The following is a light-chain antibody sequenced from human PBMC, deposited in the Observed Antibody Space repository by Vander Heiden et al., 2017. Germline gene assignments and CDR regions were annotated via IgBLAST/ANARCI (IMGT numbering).Light chain of an antibody. CDR2: KIS. V-gene: IGKV2-30*01. J-gene: IGKJ4*01. CDR3: MQGTHWPLT. CDR1: QSLVYIDGNTF. Sequence: DVVMTQSPLSLPVTLGQPAPISCRSSQSLVYIDGNTFLSWFQQRPGQSQRRLIYKISKRDSGVPDRFSGSGSGTDFTLEISRVEAEDVGVYYCMQGTHWPLTFGGGTKVEIK.